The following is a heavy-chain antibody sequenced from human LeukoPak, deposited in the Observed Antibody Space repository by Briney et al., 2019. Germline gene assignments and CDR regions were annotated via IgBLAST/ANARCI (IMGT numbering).Heavy chain of an antibody. J-gene: IGHJ3*01. CDR1: GYTFTTYW. CDR3: VRSPRDSYHDAFDV. Sequence: GESLKISCKGSGYTFTTYWIGWVRQMPGKGREWVGIIYPGDSETRYSPSFQGQVTISADKSITTAYLQWSSLQASDTAMYYCVRSPRDSYHDAFDVWGQGTMVTVSS. CDR2: IYPGDSET. D-gene: IGHD5-24*01. V-gene: IGHV5-51*01.